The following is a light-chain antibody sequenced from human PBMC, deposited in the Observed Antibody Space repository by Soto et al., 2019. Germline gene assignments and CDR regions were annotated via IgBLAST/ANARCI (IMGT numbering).Light chain of an antibody. CDR1: QSVSSSY. Sequence: EIVLTQSPGTLSLSPGERATLSCRASQSVSSSYLAWYQQKPGQAPRLLIYGASSRATGIPDRFSGSGSGTDFTLTISRLEPEDFEVYYCQQYGSSVRTFGQGTKVDIK. J-gene: IGKJ1*01. CDR3: QQYGSSVRT. V-gene: IGKV3-20*01. CDR2: GAS.